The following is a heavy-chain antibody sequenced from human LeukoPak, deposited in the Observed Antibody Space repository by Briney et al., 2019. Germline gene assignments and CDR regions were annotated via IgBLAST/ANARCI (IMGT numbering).Heavy chain of an antibody. CDR1: GGSFSGYY. V-gene: IGHV4-34*01. D-gene: IGHD6-13*01. CDR2: INHSGST. Sequence: SETLSLTCAVYGGSFSGYYWSWIRQPPGKGLEWIGEINHSGSTNYNPSLKSRVTISVDTSKDQFSLKLSSVTAADTAVYYCARGYPVRYSSSWRLDYWGQGTLVTVSS. J-gene: IGHJ4*02. CDR3: ARGYPVRYSSSWRLDY.